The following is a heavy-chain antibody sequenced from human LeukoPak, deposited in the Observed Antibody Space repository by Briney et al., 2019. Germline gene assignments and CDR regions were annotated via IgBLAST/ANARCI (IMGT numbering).Heavy chain of an antibody. CDR3: ASAYCGGDCYPYGMDV. J-gene: IGHJ6*02. CDR1: GYTFTSYG. CDR2: ISAYNGNT. V-gene: IGHV1-18*01. D-gene: IGHD2-21*02. Sequence: ASVKVSCKASGYTFTSYGTSWVRQAPGQGLEWMAWISAYNGNTKYTQKLQGSVTMTPDTSTRTAYMELRSLRADETGVYYCASAYCGGDCYPYGMDVWGQGTTVTVSS.